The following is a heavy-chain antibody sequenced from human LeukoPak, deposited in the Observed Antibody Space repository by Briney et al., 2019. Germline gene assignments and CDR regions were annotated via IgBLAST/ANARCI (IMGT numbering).Heavy chain of an antibody. V-gene: IGHV3-21*01. CDR2: ISSSSSYI. CDR3: ARDCSSTSCYNRIDY. Sequence: GGSLRLSCAASGFTFSSYSMNWVRQAPGKGLEWVSSISSSSSYIYYADSVKGRFTISRDIAKNSLYLQMNSLRAEDTAVYYCARDCSSTSCYNRIDYWGQGTLVTVSS. J-gene: IGHJ4*02. CDR1: GFTFSSYS. D-gene: IGHD2-2*02.